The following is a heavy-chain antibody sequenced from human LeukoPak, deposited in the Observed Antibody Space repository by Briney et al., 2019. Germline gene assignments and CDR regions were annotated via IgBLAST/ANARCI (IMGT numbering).Heavy chain of an antibody. V-gene: IGHV4-59*01. CDR1: GGSISSYY. D-gene: IGHD5-18*01. CDR3: ARVGGYSYGYGWFDP. Sequence: SETLSLTCTVSGGSISSYYWSWIRQPPGKGPEWIAYIYYSGSTNYNPSLKSRVTISVDTSKNQFSLKLSSVTAADTAVYYCARVGGYSYGYGWFDPWGQGTLVTVSS. J-gene: IGHJ5*02. CDR2: IYYSGST.